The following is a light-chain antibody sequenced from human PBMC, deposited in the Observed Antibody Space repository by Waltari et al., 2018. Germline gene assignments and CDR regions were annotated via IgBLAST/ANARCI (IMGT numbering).Light chain of an antibody. J-gene: IGLJ3*02. CDR3: ATWDDSLNGWV. V-gene: IGLV1-44*01. CDR1: SSNIGANT. Sequence: QSVLTQQPSASGTPGQRVTISCSGSSSNIGANTVNWYQHLPGAAPKLLIYDTNQRPSGVPDRFSGSKSGTSASLAISGLQSEDESDYYCATWDDSLNGWVFGGGT. CDR2: DTN.